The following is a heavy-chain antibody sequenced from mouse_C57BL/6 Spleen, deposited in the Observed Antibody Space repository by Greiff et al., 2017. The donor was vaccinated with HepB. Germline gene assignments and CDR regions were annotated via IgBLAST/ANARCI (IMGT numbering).Heavy chain of an antibody. CDR2: ISSGSSTI. V-gene: IGHV5-17*01. CDR1: GFTFSDYG. CDR3: ARARGGYYWYFDV. Sequence: EVQLVESGGGLVKPGGSLKLSCAASGFTFSDYGMHWVRQAPEKGLEWVAYISSGSSTIYYADTVQGRFTISRDNAKNTLFLQMTSLRSENTAMYYCARARGGYYWYFDVWGTGTTVTVSS. J-gene: IGHJ1*03. D-gene: IGHD1-1*02.